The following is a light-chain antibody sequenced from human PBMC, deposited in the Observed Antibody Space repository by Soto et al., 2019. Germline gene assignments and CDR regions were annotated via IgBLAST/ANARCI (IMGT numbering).Light chain of an antibody. Sequence: EIVLTQSPGTLSLSPGERATLSCRASQSVSSSYLAWYQQKPGQAPRLLIYGASSRATAIPDRFSGSGSGTDFTLAISRLEPEDFAVYYRQQYGSSPYTFGQGTQLEIK. CDR1: QSVSSSY. J-gene: IGKJ2*01. CDR2: GAS. CDR3: QQYGSSPYT. V-gene: IGKV3-20*01.